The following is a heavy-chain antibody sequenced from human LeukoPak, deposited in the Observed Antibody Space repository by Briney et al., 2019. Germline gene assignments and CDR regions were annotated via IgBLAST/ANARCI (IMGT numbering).Heavy chain of an antibody. CDR3: ARGSIVGARSNWFDP. CDR1: GGSISSYY. D-gene: IGHD1-26*01. J-gene: IGHJ5*02. CDR2: IYYSGST. V-gene: IGHV4-59*01. Sequence: SETLSLTCTVSGGSISSYYWSWIRQPPGKGLEWIGYIYYSGSTNYNPSLKGRVTISVDTSKNQFSLKLSSVTAADTAVYYCARGSIVGARSNWFDPCGQGTLVTVSS.